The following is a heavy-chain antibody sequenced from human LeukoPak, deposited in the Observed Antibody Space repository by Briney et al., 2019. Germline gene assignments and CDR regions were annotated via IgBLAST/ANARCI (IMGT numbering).Heavy chain of an antibody. J-gene: IGHJ6*04. CDR1: GFTFSSYE. D-gene: IGHD3-10*02. CDR3: AELGITMIGGV. Sequence: GGSLRLSCAASGFTFSSYEMNCVHQAPGKGLEWVSYISSSGSTIYYADSVKGRFTISRDNAKNSLYLQMNSLRAEDTAVYYCAELGITMIGGVWGKGTTVTISS. CDR2: ISSSGSTI. V-gene: IGHV3-48*03.